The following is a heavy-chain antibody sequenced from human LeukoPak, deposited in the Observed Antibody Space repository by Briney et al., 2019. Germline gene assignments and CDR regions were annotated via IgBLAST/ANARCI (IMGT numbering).Heavy chain of an antibody. Sequence: GGSLRLSCAASGFTFSSYAMSWVRQAPGKGLEWVSAISGSGGCTYYADSVKGRFTISRDNSKNTLYLQMNSLRAEDTAVYYCAKVIVVASILGAFDIWGQGTMVTVSS. V-gene: IGHV3-23*01. CDR1: GFTFSSYA. CDR2: ISGSGGCT. J-gene: IGHJ3*02. CDR3: AKVIVVASILGAFDI. D-gene: IGHD6-19*01.